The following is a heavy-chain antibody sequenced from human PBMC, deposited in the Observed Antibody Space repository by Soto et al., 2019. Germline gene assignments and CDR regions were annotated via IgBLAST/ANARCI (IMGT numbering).Heavy chain of an antibody. Sequence: GSLILSCAASGFTFIDYAMSWVRQAPGKGLEWVSTISTAGHSTFSADSVKSRFTISRDNSKNTLYLLMNSLRVEDTAVYYCVRGLGNSDHWGQGTLVTVSS. V-gene: IGHV3-23*01. CDR3: VRGLGNSDH. CDR1: GFTFIDYA. J-gene: IGHJ4*02. CDR2: ISTAGHST.